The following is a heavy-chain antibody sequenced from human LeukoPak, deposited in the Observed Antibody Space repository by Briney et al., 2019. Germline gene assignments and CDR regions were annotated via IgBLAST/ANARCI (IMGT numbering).Heavy chain of an antibody. CDR1: GYSFTSYW. J-gene: IGHJ4*02. V-gene: IGHV5-51*01. Sequence: GEPLKISVKGSGYSFTSYWIAWVRQIPGKGRKRLGIINPGDSDNRYSPSFQGQVTISADKSISTANLQWSSLKASDTAMYYCARRVEGRLDDWGQGTLVTVSS. CDR3: ARRVEGRLDD. D-gene: IGHD3-10*01. CDR2: INPGDSDN.